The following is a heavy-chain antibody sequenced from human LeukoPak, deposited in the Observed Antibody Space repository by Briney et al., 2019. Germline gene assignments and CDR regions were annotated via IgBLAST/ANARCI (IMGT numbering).Heavy chain of an antibody. CDR1: GGTFSSYA. D-gene: IGHD1-7*01. CDR2: IIPIFGTA. CDR3: ASHGRVEGIGTSLDY. Sequence: SVKVSCKASGGTFSSYAISWVRQAPGQGLEWMVRIIPIFGTANYAQKFQGRVTITTDESTSTAYMELSSLRSEDTAVYYCASHGRVEGIGTSLDYWGQGTLVTVSS. V-gene: IGHV1-69*05. J-gene: IGHJ4*02.